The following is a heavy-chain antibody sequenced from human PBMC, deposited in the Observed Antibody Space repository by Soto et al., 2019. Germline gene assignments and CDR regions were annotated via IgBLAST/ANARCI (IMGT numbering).Heavy chain of an antibody. J-gene: IGHJ5*02. Sequence: SETLSLTCTVSGGSISSGDYYWSWIRQPPGKGLEWIGYIYYSGSTYYNPSLKSRVTISVDTFKNQFSLKLSSVTAADTAVYYCERDWSKNWFDPWGQGTLVTVSS. CDR1: GGSISSGDYY. CDR3: ERDWSKNWFDP. V-gene: IGHV4-30-4*01. D-gene: IGHD3-3*01. CDR2: IYYSGST.